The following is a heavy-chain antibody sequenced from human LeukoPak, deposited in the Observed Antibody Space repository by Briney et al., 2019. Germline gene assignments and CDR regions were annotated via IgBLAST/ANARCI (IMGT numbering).Heavy chain of an antibody. V-gene: IGHV1-69*06. Sequence: GASVKVSCKASGGTFSSYAISWVRQAPGQGLEWMGGIIPVFGTANYAQKFQGRVTITADKSTSTAYMELSSLRSEDTAVYYCARDNMARGVLSFDPWGQGTLVTVSS. CDR1: GGTFSSYA. J-gene: IGHJ5*02. D-gene: IGHD3-10*01. CDR3: ARDNMARGVLSFDP. CDR2: IIPVFGTA.